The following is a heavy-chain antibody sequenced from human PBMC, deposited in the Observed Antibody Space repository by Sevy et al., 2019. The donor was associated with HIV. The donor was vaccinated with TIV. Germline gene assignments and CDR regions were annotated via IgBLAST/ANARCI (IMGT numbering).Heavy chain of an antibody. D-gene: IGHD1-26*01. J-gene: IGHJ5*02. Sequence: GGSLRLSCAASGFTFSSYAMSWVRQAPGKGLEWVSAISGGGDSTYYVDSVKGRFTISRDNSKNTLYLQMNSLRAEDTAVYYCAKDRGGSYIFDPWGQGTLVTVSS. CDR1: GFTFSSYA. CDR3: AKDRGGSYIFDP. V-gene: IGHV3-23*01. CDR2: ISGGGDST.